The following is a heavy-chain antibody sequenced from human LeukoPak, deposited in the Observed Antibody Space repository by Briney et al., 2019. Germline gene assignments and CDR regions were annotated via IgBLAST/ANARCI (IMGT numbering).Heavy chain of an antibody. D-gene: IGHD3-3*01. CDR2: ISRDGGRT. CDR3: VKDSNYDFWSGYYKGFDN. V-gene: IGHV3-20*04. Sequence: VGSLRLSCAASGFTSGFTFDDYGMNWVRQVPGKGLEWVSGISRDGGRTGYADSVQGRFTISRDNSRNSLHLQMNSLRVEDTAFYYCVKDSNYDFWSGYYKGFDNWGQGTLVTVSS. J-gene: IGHJ4*02. CDR1: GFTFDDYG.